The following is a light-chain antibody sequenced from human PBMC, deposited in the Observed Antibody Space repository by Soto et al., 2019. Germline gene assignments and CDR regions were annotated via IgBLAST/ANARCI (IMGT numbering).Light chain of an antibody. J-gene: IGKJ2*01. Sequence: EIVMTQSPASLSVSPGETATLTCRASQSISNSLAWYQQKPGQAPSLLIYGASTRATGIPARFSGSGSGTEFTLTISSLQSEDSALYYCQQYNNWPPRTFGQGTKLEIK. CDR1: QSISNS. CDR3: QQYNNWPPRT. V-gene: IGKV3-15*01. CDR2: GAS.